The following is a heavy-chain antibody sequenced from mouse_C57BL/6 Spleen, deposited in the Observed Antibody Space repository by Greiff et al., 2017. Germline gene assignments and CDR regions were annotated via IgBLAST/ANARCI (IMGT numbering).Heavy chain of an antibody. J-gene: IGHJ1*03. CDR3: AREVGTGHWYFDV. Sequence: QVQLQQSGPELVKPGASVKISCKASGYAFSSSWMNWVKQRPGQGLEWIGWIYPGDGDTNYNGKYKGKATLTADKSSSTAYMQLSSLTSEDSAVYCCAREVGTGHWYFDVWGTGTTVTVSS. CDR1: GYAFSSSW. D-gene: IGHD4-1*01. CDR2: IYPGDGDT. V-gene: IGHV1-82*01.